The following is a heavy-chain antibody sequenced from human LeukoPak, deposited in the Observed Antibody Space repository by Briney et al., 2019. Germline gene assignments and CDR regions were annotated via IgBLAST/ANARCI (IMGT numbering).Heavy chain of an antibody. CDR3: ARAEQQLNFDY. V-gene: IGHV4-34*01. D-gene: IGHD6-13*01. J-gene: IGHJ4*02. Sequence: SETLSLTCAVYGGSFSGYCWSWIRQPPGKGLEWIGEINHSGSTNYNPSLKSRVTISVDTSKNQFSLKLSSVTAADTAVYYCARAEQQLNFDYWGQGILVTVSS. CDR1: GGSFSGYC. CDR2: INHSGST.